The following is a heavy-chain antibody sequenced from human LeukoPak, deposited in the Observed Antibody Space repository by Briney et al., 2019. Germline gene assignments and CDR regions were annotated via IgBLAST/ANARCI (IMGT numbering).Heavy chain of an antibody. CDR3: ARVGSYDSTPFDY. J-gene: IGHJ4*02. V-gene: IGHV3-11*01. Sequence: GGSLRLSCTASEFTFRHYFMSWIRQAPGKGLEWVSYIGNSGTPIYYADSVKGRITISRDNAKNSVYLQMNGLRAEDTAVYYCARVGSYDSTPFDYWGQGSLVTVSS. CDR2: IGNSGTPI. CDR1: EFTFRHYF. D-gene: IGHD3-22*01.